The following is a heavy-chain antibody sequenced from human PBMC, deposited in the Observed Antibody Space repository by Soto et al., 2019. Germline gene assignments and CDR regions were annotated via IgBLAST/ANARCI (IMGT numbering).Heavy chain of an antibody. CDR2: INADSGNT. J-gene: IGHJ5*02. CDR3: ARDTTSGNWFDP. V-gene: IGHV1-3*01. CDR1: GYTFITYT. Sequence: VKVSCKASGYTFITYTLHWVRQAPGQRLEWLGWINADSGNTEYSQKFQDRVTITRDTSATTAYMELSSLTSEDTAVYYCARDTTSGNWFDPWGQGTLVTVS. D-gene: IGHD2-2*01.